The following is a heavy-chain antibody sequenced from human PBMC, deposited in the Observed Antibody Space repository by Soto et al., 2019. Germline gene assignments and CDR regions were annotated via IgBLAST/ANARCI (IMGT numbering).Heavy chain of an antibody. CDR2: INHSGST. V-gene: IGHV4-34*01. CDR1: GGSFSGYY. J-gene: IGHJ4*02. CDR3: AGIAAAASEHFDY. D-gene: IGHD6-13*01. Sequence: SETLSLTCAVYGGSFSGYYWSWIRQPPGKGLEWIGEINHSGSTNYNPSLKSRVTISVDTSKNQFSLKLSSVTAADTAVYYCAGIAAAASEHFDYWGQGTLVTVSS.